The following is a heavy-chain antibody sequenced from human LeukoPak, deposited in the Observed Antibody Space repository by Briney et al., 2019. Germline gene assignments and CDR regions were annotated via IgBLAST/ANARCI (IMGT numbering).Heavy chain of an antibody. J-gene: IGHJ6*02. CDR3: ARDRTDYSNLYYGMDV. Sequence: SVKVSCKASGGTFTSYAISWVRQAPGQGLEWMGRIIPICGIANYAQKFQGRVTITADKSTSTAYMELSSLRSEDTAVYYCARDRTDYSNLYYGMDVWGQGTTVTVSS. V-gene: IGHV1-69*04. CDR1: GGTFTSYA. CDR2: IIPICGIA. D-gene: IGHD4-11*01.